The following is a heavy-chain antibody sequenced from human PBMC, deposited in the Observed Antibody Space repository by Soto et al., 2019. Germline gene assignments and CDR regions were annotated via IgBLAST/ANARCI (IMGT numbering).Heavy chain of an antibody. J-gene: IGHJ4*02. CDR3: VNGRDTISGLFKEFDY. CDR2: ISYDGSKK. D-gene: IGHD3-3*01. CDR1: GFTFSGYG. V-gene: IGHV3-30*18. Sequence: GGSLRLSCAVSGFTFSGYGMHWVRQAPGKGLEWVAGISYDGSKKYYADSVKGRFTISRDNSKNTLYLQMNSLGAEDTALYYCVNGRDTISGLFKEFDYWGQGTLVTVSS.